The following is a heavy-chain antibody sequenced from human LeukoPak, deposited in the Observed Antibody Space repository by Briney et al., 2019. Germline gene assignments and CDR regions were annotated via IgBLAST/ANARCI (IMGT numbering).Heavy chain of an antibody. V-gene: IGHV4-39*01. Sequence: SETLSLTCSVSGDSISSRSYYWGWIRQPPGKGLEFLGNIYHSGSTYYNPSLKSRVTISVDTSKNQFSLHLSSVTAADTAVYFCARQGYYGSGTYYIPNDWGQGTLVTVSS. CDR2: IYHSGST. CDR1: GDSISSRSYY. J-gene: IGHJ4*02. D-gene: IGHD3-10*01. CDR3: ARQGYYGSGTYYIPND.